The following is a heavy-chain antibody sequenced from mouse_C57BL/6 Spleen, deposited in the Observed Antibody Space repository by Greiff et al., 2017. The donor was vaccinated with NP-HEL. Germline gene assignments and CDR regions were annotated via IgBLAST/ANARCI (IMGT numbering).Heavy chain of an antibody. CDR1: GYAFSSSW. D-gene: IGHD1-1*01. J-gene: IGHJ3*01. Sequence: QVQLQQSGPELVKPGASVKISCKASGYAFSSSWMNWVKQRPGKGLEWIGRIYPGDGDTNYNGKFKGKATLTADKSSSTAYMQLSSLTSEDSAVYFCARINYGSSYEGFAYWGQGTLVTVSA. CDR2: IYPGDGDT. CDR3: ARINYGSSYEGFAY. V-gene: IGHV1-82*01.